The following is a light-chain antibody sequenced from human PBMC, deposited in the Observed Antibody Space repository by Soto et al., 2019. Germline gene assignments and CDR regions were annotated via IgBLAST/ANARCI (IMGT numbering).Light chain of an antibody. CDR3: SSKRGGTYV. Sequence: QSVLTQPASVSGSPGQSITISFTGTSSEVDGYNYVSWYQQQPSKATILMNYDFGSRPSGVSYRFSGSMSGNTASLTISGLQAEDEADYYCSSKRGGTYVFGTGTKATVL. CDR2: DFG. V-gene: IGLV2-14*03. CDR1: SSEVDGYNY. J-gene: IGLJ1*01.